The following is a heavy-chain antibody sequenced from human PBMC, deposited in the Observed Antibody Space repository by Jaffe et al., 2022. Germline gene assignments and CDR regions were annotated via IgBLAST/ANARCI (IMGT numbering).Heavy chain of an antibody. V-gene: IGHV3-23*01. D-gene: IGHD1-26*01. CDR1: GFTFSSYA. CDR2: ISGSGGST. CDR3: AKVWENGYYYYYYMDV. J-gene: IGHJ6*03. Sequence: EVQLLESGGGLVQPGGSLRLSCAASGFTFSSYAMSWVRQAPGKGLEWVSAISGSGGSTYYADSVKGRFTISRDNSKNTLYLQMNSLRAEDTAVYYCAKVWENGYYYYYYMDVWGKGTTVTVSS.